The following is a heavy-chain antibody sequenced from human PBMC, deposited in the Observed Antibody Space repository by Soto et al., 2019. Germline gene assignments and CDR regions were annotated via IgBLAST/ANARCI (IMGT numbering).Heavy chain of an antibody. V-gene: IGHV3-48*01. CDR2: ISSSSSTI. CDR3: ATQRPECLLFPS. Sequence: EVQLVESGGGLVQPGGSLRLSCAASGFTFSSYSMNWVRQAPGKGLEWVSYISSSSSTIYYADSVKGRFTISRDNAKNSLYQQRNGVRTEDTAVYYCATQRPECLLFPSWAKGPRVTVSP. J-gene: IGHJ4*02. D-gene: IGHD3-3*01. CDR1: GFTFSSYS.